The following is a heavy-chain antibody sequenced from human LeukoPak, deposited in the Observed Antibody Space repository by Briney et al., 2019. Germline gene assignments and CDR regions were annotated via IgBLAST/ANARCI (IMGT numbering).Heavy chain of an antibody. CDR1: GGSISSGGYY. Sequence: KTSETLSLTCTVSGGSISSGGYYWGWMRQPPGKGLEWIGEINHSGSTNYNPSLKSRVTISVDTSKNQFSLKLSSVTAADTAVYYCARGGYSYFDYWGQGTLVTVSS. CDR3: ARGGYSYFDY. J-gene: IGHJ4*02. V-gene: IGHV4-39*07. D-gene: IGHD3-22*01. CDR2: INHSGST.